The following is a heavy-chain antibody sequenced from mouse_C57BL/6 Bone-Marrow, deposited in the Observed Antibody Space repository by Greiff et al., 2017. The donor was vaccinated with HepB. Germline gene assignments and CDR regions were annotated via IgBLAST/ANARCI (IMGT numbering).Heavy chain of an antibody. J-gene: IGHJ2*01. Sequence: EVKLVESGGGLVKPGGSLKLSCAASGFTFSDYGMHWVRQAPEKGLEWVAYISSGSSTIYYADTVKGRFTISRDNAKNTLFLQMTSLRSEDTAMYYCARRILGYFDYWGQGTTLTVSS. V-gene: IGHV5-17*01. CDR1: GFTFSDYG. CDR2: ISSGSSTI. CDR3: ARRILGYFDY. D-gene: IGHD4-1*01.